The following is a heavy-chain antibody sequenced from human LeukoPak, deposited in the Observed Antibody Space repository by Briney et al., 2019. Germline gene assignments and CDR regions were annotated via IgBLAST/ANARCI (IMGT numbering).Heavy chain of an antibody. Sequence: PSETLSLTCAVYGGSFSGYYWSWIRQPPGKGLEWIGEINHSGSTNYNPSLKSRVTISVDTSKNQFSLKLSSVTAADTAVYYCAREPTSEENWEFDPWGQGTLATVSS. D-gene: IGHD7-27*01. CDR2: INHSGST. CDR3: AREPTSEENWEFDP. V-gene: IGHV4-34*01. J-gene: IGHJ5*02. CDR1: GGSFSGYY.